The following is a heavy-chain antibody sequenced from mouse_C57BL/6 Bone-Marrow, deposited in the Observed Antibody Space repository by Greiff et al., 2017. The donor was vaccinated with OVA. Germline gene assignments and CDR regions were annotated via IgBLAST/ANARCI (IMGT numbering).Heavy chain of an antibody. Sequence: QVQLQQSGPELVKPGASVKISCKASGYSFTSYYIHWVKQRPGPGLEWIGWIYPGSGNTKYNEKFKGKATLTADTSSSTAYMQLSSLTSEDSAVYFCAREVDYWGQGTALTVSS. V-gene: IGHV1-66*01. J-gene: IGHJ2*01. CDR1: GYSFTSYY. CDR2: IYPGSGNT. CDR3: AREVDY.